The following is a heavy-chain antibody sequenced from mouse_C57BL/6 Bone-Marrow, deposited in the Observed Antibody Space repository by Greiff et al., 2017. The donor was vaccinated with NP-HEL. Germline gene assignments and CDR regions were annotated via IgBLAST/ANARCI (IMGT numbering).Heavy chain of an antibody. V-gene: IGHV5-16*01. D-gene: IGHD2-4*01. CDR3: AREGGLRRRTYAMDY. Sequence: EVQLVESEGGLVQPGSSMKLSCTASAFTFRDYYMAWVRQVPEKGLEWVANINYDGSSTYYLDSLKSRFIISRDNAKNILYLQMSSLKSEDTATYYCAREGGLRRRTYAMDYWGQGTSVTVSS. J-gene: IGHJ4*01. CDR2: INYDGSST. CDR1: AFTFRDYY.